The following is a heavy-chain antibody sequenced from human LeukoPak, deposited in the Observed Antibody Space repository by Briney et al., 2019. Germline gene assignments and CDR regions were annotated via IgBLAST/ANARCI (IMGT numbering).Heavy chain of an antibody. CDR3: ARHDSSGYNFLDY. Sequence: PSQTLSLTCTVSGDSISSGNYYWSWIRQPAGKGLEWIGHIYTSGSTNYNPSLKSRVTMSVDTSKNQLSLKLSSVTAADTAVYYCARHDSSGYNFLDYWGQGTLVTVSS. CDR1: GDSISSGNYY. J-gene: IGHJ4*02. V-gene: IGHV4-61*09. CDR2: IYTSGST. D-gene: IGHD5-24*01.